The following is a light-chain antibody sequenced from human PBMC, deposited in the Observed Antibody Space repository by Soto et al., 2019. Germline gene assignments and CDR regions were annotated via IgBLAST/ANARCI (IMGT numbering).Light chain of an antibody. CDR2: DAS. V-gene: IGKV1-5*01. CDR3: QQYGSSLIT. Sequence: DIQMTQSPSTLSASLGDRVTITCRASQSISSWLAWYQQKPGKAPKLLIYDASSLESGVPSRFSGSGSGTDFTLTISRLEPEDFAVYYCQQYGSSLITFGQGTRLEIK. J-gene: IGKJ5*01. CDR1: QSISSW.